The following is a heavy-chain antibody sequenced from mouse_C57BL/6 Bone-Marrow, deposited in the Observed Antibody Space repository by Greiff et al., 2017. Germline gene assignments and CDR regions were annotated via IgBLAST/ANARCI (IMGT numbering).Heavy chain of an antibody. J-gene: IGHJ4*01. CDR2: INPGSGGT. CDR3: ARSGWLLPYAMDY. CDR1: GYAFTNYF. Sequence: QVQLQQSGAELVRPGTSVKVSCKASGYAFTNYFIEWVKQRPGQGLEWIGVINPGSGGTNYNEKFKGKATLTADKSSSTAYMQLRSLTSEDSAVYSCARSGWLLPYAMDYWGQGTSVTVSS. D-gene: IGHD2-3*01. V-gene: IGHV1-54*01.